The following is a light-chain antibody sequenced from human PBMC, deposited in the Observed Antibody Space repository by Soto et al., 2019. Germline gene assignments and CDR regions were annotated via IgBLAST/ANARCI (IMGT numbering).Light chain of an antibody. CDR1: QNISND. J-gene: IGKJ1*01. CDR2: GAS. V-gene: IGKV1-39*01. Sequence: DVQVTQSPPSLSASLGDTVILTCRSAQNISNDFNWYNQKPGRVPNLLIYGASNLHGGVSSRFSGSGFGTDFTIPITNLQPQDFATDFCQQGFSTSRTFGQGTTVEIK. CDR3: QQGFSTSRT.